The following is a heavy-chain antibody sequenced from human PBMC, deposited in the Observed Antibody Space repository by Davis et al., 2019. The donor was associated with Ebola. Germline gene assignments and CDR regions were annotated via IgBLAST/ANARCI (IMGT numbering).Heavy chain of an antibody. CDR2: SRNKANSYTT. J-gene: IGHJ2*01. D-gene: IGHD2-21*01. CDR3: ARADCGGDDFDL. Sequence: PGGSLRLSCAASAFTFSDHYMDWVRQAPGKGLEWVGRSRNKANSYTTEYAASVKGRFTISRDDSKNSLYLQMNSLKTEDTAVYYCARADCGGDDFDLWGRGTLVTVSS. V-gene: IGHV3-72*01. CDR1: AFTFSDHY.